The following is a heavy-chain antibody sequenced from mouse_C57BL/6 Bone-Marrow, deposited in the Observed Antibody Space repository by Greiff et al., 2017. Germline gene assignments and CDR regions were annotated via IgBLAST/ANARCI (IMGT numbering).Heavy chain of an antibody. CDR1: GYTFTSYW. V-gene: IGHV1-64*01. Sequence: QVQLQQPGAELVKPGASVKLSCKASGYTFTSYWMHWVKQRPGQGLEWIGMIHPNSGSTNYNEKFKGKATLTVDKSSSTAYMQLSSLTSVDSAVYYGARVLRRSGFAYGDQGKLATVTA. D-gene: IGHD2-12*01. CDR3: ARVLRRSGFAY. CDR2: IHPNSGST. J-gene: IGHJ3*01.